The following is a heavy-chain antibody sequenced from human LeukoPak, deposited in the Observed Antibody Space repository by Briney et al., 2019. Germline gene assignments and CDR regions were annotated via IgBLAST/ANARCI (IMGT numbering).Heavy chain of an antibody. J-gene: IGHJ4*02. Sequence: PGGSLRLSCAASGFTFSSYAMSWVRQAPGKGLEYVSVISGSGGSTHYRDSVKGRFTISRDNSKNTLYLQMNSLGVEDTAVYYCAKDGTTTITFDYWGQGTLVTVSP. CDR2: ISGSGGST. CDR1: GFTFSSYA. CDR3: AKDGTTTITFDY. V-gene: IGHV3-23*01. D-gene: IGHD1-1*01.